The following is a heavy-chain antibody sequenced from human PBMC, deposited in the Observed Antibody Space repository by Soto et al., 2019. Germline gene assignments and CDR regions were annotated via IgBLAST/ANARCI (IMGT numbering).Heavy chain of an antibody. V-gene: IGHV3-23*01. CDR2: ISGSGGST. Sequence: HPGGSLRLSCAASGFTFSSYAMSWVRQAPGKGLEWVSAISGSGGSTYYADSVKGRFTISRDNSKNTLYLQMNSLRAEDTAVYYCAKAAVAGTLGPYYFDYWGQGTLVTVSS. J-gene: IGHJ4*02. CDR1: GFTFSSYA. D-gene: IGHD6-19*01. CDR3: AKAAVAGTLGPYYFDY.